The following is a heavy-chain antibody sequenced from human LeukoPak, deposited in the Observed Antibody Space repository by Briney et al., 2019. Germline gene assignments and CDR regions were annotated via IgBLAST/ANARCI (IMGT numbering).Heavy chain of an antibody. CDR2: IWYDGSNK. CDR1: GFIFSSYG. D-gene: IGHD1-26*01. J-gene: IGHJ5*02. CDR3: ARDDGSP. V-gene: IGHV3-33*01. Sequence: PGGSLRLSCAASGFIFSSYGMHWVRQAPGKGLEWVAVIWYDGSNKYYADSVKGRFTISRVNSKNTLYLQMNSLRAEDTAVYYCARDDGSPWGQGTLVTVSS.